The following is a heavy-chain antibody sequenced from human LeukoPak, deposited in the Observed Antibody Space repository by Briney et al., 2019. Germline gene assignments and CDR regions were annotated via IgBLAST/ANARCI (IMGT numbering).Heavy chain of an antibody. CDR1: AFTLGDFY. J-gene: IGHJ4*02. D-gene: IGHD2-21*02. CDR3: ACDFRYLGHDF. V-gene: IGHV3-11*01. CDR2: ISNVGLTT. Sequence: SGGSLRLSCTASAFTLGDFYMSWIRQAPGKGLEWIAYISNVGLTTYYAESVKGRFTISRDNAKNSLYLQMNSLRAEDTAVYDCACDFRYLGHDFWGQGTLVTVSS.